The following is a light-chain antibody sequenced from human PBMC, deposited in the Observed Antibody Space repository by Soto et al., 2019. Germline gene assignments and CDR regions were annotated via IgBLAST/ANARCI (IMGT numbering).Light chain of an antibody. J-gene: IGKJ4*01. CDR1: QSVLYSSNNKNY. CDR2: WAS. Sequence: DIVMTQSPDSLAVSLGERATINCKSSQSVLYSSNNKNYLAWYQQKQGQPPKLLIYWASTRESGVPDRFSGSGSGTDFTLTISSLQAEDVAVYYSQQYYSSPLTFGGGTKVEIK. CDR3: QQYYSSPLT. V-gene: IGKV4-1*01.